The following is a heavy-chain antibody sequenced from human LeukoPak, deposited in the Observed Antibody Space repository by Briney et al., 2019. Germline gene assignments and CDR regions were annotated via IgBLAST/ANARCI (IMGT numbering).Heavy chain of an antibody. D-gene: IGHD5-18*01. V-gene: IGHV3-23*01. Sequence: SGGSLRLSCAASGFTFSSYAMSWVRQAPGKGLEWVSAISGSGGSTYYADSVKGRFTISRDNSKNTLYLQMNSLRAEDTAVYYCAKGFSYGYFPFDYWGQGTLVTVSS. CDR3: AKGFSYGYFPFDY. CDR1: GFTFSSYA. CDR2: ISGSGGST. J-gene: IGHJ4*02.